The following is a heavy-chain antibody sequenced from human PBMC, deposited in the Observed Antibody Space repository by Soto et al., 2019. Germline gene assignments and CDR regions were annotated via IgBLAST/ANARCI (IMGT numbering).Heavy chain of an antibody. D-gene: IGHD5-12*01. CDR2: ISPNSGGT. CDR1: GYSFSDYY. Sequence: QVHLVQSGAEVKKPGASVKVSCKASGYSFSDYYIHWVRQAPGQGLEWMGWISPNSGGTNYAPKFKGRVTMTRDTSITTAYMELRTLKSDDTAVYFCARDSRSGYDYHSFAYWGQGSLVTVSS. J-gene: IGHJ4*02. CDR3: ARDSRSGYDYHSFAY. V-gene: IGHV1-2*02.